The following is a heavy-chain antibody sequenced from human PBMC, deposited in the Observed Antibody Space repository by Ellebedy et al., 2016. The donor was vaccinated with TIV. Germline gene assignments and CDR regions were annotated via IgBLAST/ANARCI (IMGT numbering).Heavy chain of an antibody. CDR3: TREKSTDEYYFDY. Sequence: PGGSLRLSCTASGFTLGDYAMSWFRQAPGKGLEWVGFIRTKAYGGTTEYAASVKGRFILSRDDSKSIASMKMNSLKTEDTAMYYCTREKSTDEYYFDYWGQGALVTVSS. D-gene: IGHD5/OR15-5a*01. CDR1: GFTLGDYA. V-gene: IGHV3-49*03. CDR2: IRTKAYGGTT. J-gene: IGHJ4*02.